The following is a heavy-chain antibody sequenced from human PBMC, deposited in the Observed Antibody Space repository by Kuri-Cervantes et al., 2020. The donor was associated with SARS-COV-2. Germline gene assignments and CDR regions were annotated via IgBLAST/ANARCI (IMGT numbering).Heavy chain of an antibody. CDR3: ARGYCSGGSCPIDY. CDR1: GFIFSSYE. Sequence: GESLKISCAASGFIFSSYEMNWVRQAPGKGLEWLSYISSSGNTIYYADSVKGRFTISRDNAKNSLYLQMNSLRAEDTAVYYCARGYCSGGSCPIDYWGQGTLVTVSS. J-gene: IGHJ4*02. V-gene: IGHV3-48*03. D-gene: IGHD2-15*01. CDR2: ISSSGNTI.